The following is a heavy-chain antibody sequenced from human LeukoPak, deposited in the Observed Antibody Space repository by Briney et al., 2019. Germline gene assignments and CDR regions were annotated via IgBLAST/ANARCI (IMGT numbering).Heavy chain of an antibody. D-gene: IGHD5-24*01. CDR3: ARDKRWLHNGVFDY. CDR2: ISSSSSTI. CDR1: GFTFSSYS. V-gene: IGHV3-48*04. J-gene: IGHJ4*02. Sequence: GGSLRLSCAASGFTFSSYSMNWVRQAPGKGLEWVSYISSSSSTIYYADSVKGRFTISRDNAKNSLYLQMNSLRAEDTAVYYCARDKRWLHNGVFDYWGQGTLVTVSS.